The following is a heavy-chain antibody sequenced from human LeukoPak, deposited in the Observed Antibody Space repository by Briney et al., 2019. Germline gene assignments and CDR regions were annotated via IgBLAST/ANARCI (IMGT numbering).Heavy chain of an antibody. CDR1: GYTFTSYG. CDR3: ANGAYYGSGGIHFDY. Sequence: ASVKVSCKASGYTFTSYGISWVRQAPGQGLEWMGWISAYNGNTNYAQKLQGRVTMTTDTSTSTAYMELRSLRSDDTAVYYCANGAYYGSGGIHFDYWGQGTLVTVSS. V-gene: IGHV1-18*01. D-gene: IGHD3-10*01. J-gene: IGHJ4*02. CDR2: ISAYNGNT.